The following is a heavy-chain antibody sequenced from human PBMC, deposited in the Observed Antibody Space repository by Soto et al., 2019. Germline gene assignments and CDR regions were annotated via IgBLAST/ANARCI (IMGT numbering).Heavy chain of an antibody. CDR1: GFTFSSYG. J-gene: IGHJ4*02. CDR3: ARDRRYSSSAGLDY. Sequence: QVQLVESGGGVVQPGRSLRLSCAASGFTFSSYGMHWVRQAPGKVLEWVAVISYDGSNKYYADSVKGRFTISRDNSKNTLYLQMNSLRAEDTAVYYCARDRRYSSSAGLDYWGQGTLVTVSS. CDR2: ISYDGSNK. D-gene: IGHD6-6*01. V-gene: IGHV3-30*03.